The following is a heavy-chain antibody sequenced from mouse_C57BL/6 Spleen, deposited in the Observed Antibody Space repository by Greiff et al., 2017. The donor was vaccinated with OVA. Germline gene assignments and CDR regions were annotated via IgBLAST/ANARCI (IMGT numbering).Heavy chain of an antibody. Sequence: EVKLMESGEGLVKPGGSLTLSCAASGFTFSSYAMSWVRQTPEKRLEWVAYISSGGDYIYYADTVKGRFTISRDNARNTLYLQISRLKSEDSAMYYFTRAEVELPFAYWGQGTLVTVSA. CDR1: GFTFSSYA. D-gene: IGHD1-1*02. J-gene: IGHJ3*01. CDR3: TRAEVELPFAY. CDR2: ISSGGDYI. V-gene: IGHV5-9-1*02.